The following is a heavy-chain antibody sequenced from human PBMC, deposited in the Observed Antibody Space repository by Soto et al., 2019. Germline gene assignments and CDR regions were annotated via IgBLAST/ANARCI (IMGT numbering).Heavy chain of an antibody. CDR2: INPNNGNT. J-gene: IGHJ6*02. CDR1: GCTFTGNY. Sequence: VKVSCSACGCTFTGNYIHWVGRAPGQGLEWMGWINPNNGNTNYAQKLQGRVTITADKSTSTAYMELSSLRSEDTAVYYCARGAAHYYYYYGMDVWGQGTTVTVS. V-gene: IGHV1-69*04. D-gene: IGHD6-6*01. CDR3: ARGAAHYYYYYGMDV.